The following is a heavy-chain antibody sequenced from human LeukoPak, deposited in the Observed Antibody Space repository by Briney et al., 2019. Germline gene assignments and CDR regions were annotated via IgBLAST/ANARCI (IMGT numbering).Heavy chain of an antibody. D-gene: IGHD5-18*01. CDR1: GFTFSSSG. V-gene: IGHV3-33*01. J-gene: IGHJ6*02. CDR3: ARGIQLQYYGMDV. Sequence: GGSLRLSCAASGFTFSSSGMHWVRQAPGKGLEWAAVIWSDGSNKYYADSVKGRFTISRDNSKNTLYLQMNSLRVEDTAVYFCARGIQLQYYGMDVWGQGTTVTVSS. CDR2: IWSDGSNK.